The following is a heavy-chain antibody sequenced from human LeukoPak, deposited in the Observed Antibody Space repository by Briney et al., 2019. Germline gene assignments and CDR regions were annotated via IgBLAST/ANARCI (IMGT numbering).Heavy chain of an antibody. V-gene: IGHV1-18*01. Sequence: ASVKVSCTASGYTFINYGITWVRQAPGQGLEWMGWISPYNGNTKYLQKLQGRVTLTTDTSTNTAYMEVRSLRSDDTAVYYCAREESIGSYQFLHDYWGQGTLVTVSS. D-gene: IGHD1-26*01. CDR2: ISPYNGNT. J-gene: IGHJ4*02. CDR1: GYTFINYG. CDR3: AREESIGSYQFLHDY.